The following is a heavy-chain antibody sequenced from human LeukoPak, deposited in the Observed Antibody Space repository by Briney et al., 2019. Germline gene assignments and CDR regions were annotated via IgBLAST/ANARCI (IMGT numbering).Heavy chain of an antibody. Sequence: SETLSLTCAVYGGSFSGYYWSWIRQPPGKGLEWIGEINHSGSTNYNPSLKSRVTISVDTSKNQFSLKLSSVTAADTAVYYCARDIYQLPEGTFDYWGQGTLVTVSS. CDR2: INHSGST. CDR1: GGSFSGYY. CDR3: ARDIYQLPEGTFDY. J-gene: IGHJ4*02. V-gene: IGHV4-34*01. D-gene: IGHD2-2*01.